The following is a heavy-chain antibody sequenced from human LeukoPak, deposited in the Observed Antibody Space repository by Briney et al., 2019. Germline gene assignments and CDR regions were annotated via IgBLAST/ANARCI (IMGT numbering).Heavy chain of an antibody. CDR2: IYYSGST. V-gene: IGHV4-61*05. D-gene: IGHD5-18*01. J-gene: IGHJ6*03. CDR3: ASTPRGYSYGYGYYYYMDV. Sequence: SETLSLTCTVSGGSISSSSYYWGWIRQPPGKGLEWIGYIYYSGSTNYNPSLKSRVTISVDTSKNQFSLKLSSVTAADTAVYYCASTPRGYSYGYGYYYYMDVWGRGTTVTISS. CDR1: GGSISSSSYY.